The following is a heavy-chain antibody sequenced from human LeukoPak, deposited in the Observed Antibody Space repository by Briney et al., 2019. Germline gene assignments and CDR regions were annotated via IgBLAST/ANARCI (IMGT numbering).Heavy chain of an antibody. CDR2: ISASGATT. V-gene: IGHV3-23*01. J-gene: IGHJ4*01. D-gene: IGHD3-22*01. Sequence: GSLRLSCAASGFTFTNFAMIWVRQGPGKGLEWVSTISASGATTYYTDSVKGRFTISRDNSRNTVYLVMNSLRVEDTAVYYCAKDHLSSHYDNSGHADYWGHGTLVTVSS. CDR1: GFTFTNFA. CDR3: AKDHLSSHYDNSGHADY.